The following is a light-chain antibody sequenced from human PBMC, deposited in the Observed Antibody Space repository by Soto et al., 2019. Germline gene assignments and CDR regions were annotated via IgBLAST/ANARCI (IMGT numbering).Light chain of an antibody. CDR2: DVS. CDR1: SSDVGGYNY. J-gene: IGLJ1*01. CDR3: SSYTSSSTYV. V-gene: IGLV2-14*01. Sequence: LTHPASVSGSPGQSITISCTGTSSDVGGYNYVSWYQQHPGKAPKLMIYDVSNRPSGVSNRFSGSKSGNTASLTVSGLQAEDEADYYCSSYTSSSTYVFGTGTKVTVL.